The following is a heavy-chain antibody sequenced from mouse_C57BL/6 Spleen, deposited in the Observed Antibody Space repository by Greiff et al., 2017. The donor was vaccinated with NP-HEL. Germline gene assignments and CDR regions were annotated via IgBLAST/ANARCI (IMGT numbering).Heavy chain of an antibody. CDR1: GYTFTSYW. V-gene: IGHV1-5*01. Sequence: EVQLQQSGTVLARPGASVKMSCKTSGYTFTSYWMHWVKQRPGQGLEWIGAIYPGNSDTSYNQKFKGKAKLTAVTSASTAYMELSSLTNEDSAVYYCTRGRGGNYDAMDYWGQGTSVTVSS. CDR2: IYPGNSDT. CDR3: TRGRGGNYDAMDY. J-gene: IGHJ4*01. D-gene: IGHD2-1*01.